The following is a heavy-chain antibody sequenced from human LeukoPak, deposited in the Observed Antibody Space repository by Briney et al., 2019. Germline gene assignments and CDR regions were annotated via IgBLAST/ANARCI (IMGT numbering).Heavy chain of an antibody. V-gene: IGHV4-61*08. CDR2: IYYSGSS. D-gene: IGHD4-17*01. Sequence: SQTLSLTCTVSGGSVSSGGYYWSWIRQSPGTGLEWIGYIYYSGSSKHNPSLNSRVTISVDTSKNQFSLKLSSVTAADTAVYYCARLYGDYFDYWGRGTLVTVSS. CDR1: GGSVSSGGYY. CDR3: ARLYGDYFDY. J-gene: IGHJ4*02.